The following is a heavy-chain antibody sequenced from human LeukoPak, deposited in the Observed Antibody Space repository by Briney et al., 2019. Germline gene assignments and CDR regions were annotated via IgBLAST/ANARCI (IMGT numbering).Heavy chain of an antibody. V-gene: IGHV1-69*04. D-gene: IGHD2-2*01. CDR3: ARDPDIVVAPAARPNWFDP. CDR1: GYTFTGYY. Sequence: SVKVSCKASGYTFTGYYMHWVRQAPGQGLEWMGRIIPILGIANYAQKFQGRVTITADKSTSTAYMELSSLRSEDTAVYYCARDPDIVVAPAARPNWFDPWGQGTLVTVSS. CDR2: IIPILGIA. J-gene: IGHJ5*02.